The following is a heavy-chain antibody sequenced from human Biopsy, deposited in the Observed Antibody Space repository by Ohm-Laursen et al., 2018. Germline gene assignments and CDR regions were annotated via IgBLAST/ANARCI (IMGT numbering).Heavy chain of an antibody. D-gene: IGHD3-10*01. J-gene: IGHJ5*02. V-gene: IGHV3-23*01. CDR2: VTGSGRST. CDR1: GFTFSGYA. CDR3: AKGRSGGTGHGNWFDP. Sequence: SLRLSCTASGFTFSGYAMSWVRQGPEKGLEWVSVVTGSGRSTYYTDSVKGGFSISRDNSKNTLYLQMNSLRVEDTAVYYCAKGRSGGTGHGNWFDPWGQGTLVIVSS.